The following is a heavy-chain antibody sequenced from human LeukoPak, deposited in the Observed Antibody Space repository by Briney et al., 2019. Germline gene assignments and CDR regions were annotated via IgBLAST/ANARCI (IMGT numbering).Heavy chain of an antibody. Sequence: GGSLRLSCAGSGFTFSGYGMHWVRQAPGKGLEWVSGISGSGGSTYYADSVKGRFTISRDNSKNTVYLQMYSLRAEDTAVYYCAKRSDYGGSGNYFDFWGQGTPVTVSS. V-gene: IGHV3-23*01. J-gene: IGHJ4*02. CDR3: AKRSDYGGSGNYFDF. CDR1: GFTFSGYG. D-gene: IGHD4-23*01. CDR2: ISGSGGST.